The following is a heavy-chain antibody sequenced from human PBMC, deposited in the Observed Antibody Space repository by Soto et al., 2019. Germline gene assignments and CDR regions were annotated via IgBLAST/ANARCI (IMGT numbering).Heavy chain of an antibody. J-gene: IGHJ2*01. Sequence: EVQLLESGGGLVQPGGSLRLSCVASGFTFSSYAMNWVRQAPGKGLEWVSVISGSGDSTYYADSVKGRFTISRDNSKNALYLQMNSLRAEDTAVYYCARRERGWYFDLCGRGTLVTVSS. CDR3: ARRERGWYFDL. CDR2: ISGSGDST. CDR1: GFTFSSYA. V-gene: IGHV3-23*01.